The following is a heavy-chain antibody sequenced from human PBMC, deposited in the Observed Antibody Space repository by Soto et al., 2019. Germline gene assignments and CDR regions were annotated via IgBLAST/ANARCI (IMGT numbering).Heavy chain of an antibody. V-gene: IGHV3-30*03. Sequence: GGSLRLSCAASRFTFNIYGMHWVRQAPGTGLEWVAVVSYDGTNEYYADSVKGRFTISRDNSKNTLYLEMNSLRPEDTAVYYCARDMSMAVPGRGEYYYYYGMDFWGRGTTVTVSS. CDR2: VSYDGTNE. CDR3: ARDMSMAVPGRGEYYYYYGMDF. CDR1: RFTFNIYG. D-gene: IGHD6-19*01. J-gene: IGHJ6*02.